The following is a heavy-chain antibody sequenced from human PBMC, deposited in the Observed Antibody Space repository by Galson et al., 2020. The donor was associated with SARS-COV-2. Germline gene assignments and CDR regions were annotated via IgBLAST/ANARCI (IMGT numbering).Heavy chain of an antibody. CDR2: IWFDGSNK. V-gene: IGHV3-33*01. CDR1: GFSLKTYV. D-gene: IGHD2-8*01. J-gene: IGHJ6*02. Sequence: TGGSLRLSCEASGFSLKTYVMHWVRQAPGKGLEWVALIWFDGSNKYYADSVKGRFSISRDNSKNTFYLQMNGLRVEDTAVYYCARDLFRREGLTEWRLSYGMDVWGQWTTVTVAS. CDR3: ARDLFRREGLTEWRLSYGMDV.